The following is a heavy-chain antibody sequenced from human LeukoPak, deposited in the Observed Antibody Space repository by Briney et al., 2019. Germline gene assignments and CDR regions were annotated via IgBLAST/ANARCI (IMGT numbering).Heavy chain of an antibody. CDR3: ARDRGYSTFDN. V-gene: IGHV3-7*01. D-gene: IGHD4-23*01. J-gene: IGHJ5*02. Sequence: PGGSLRLSCAASGFPFSNYWMSWVRQAPGKGLEWVAIVKEDGGEINYVDSVKGRFTISRDNAKNSLYLHMNSLRVEDTAVYYCARDRGYSTFDNWGQGTLVTVSS. CDR2: VKEDGGEI. CDR1: GFPFSNYW.